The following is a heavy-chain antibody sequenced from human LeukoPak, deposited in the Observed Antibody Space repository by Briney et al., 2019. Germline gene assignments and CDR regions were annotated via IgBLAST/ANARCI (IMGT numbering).Heavy chain of an antibody. D-gene: IGHD5-24*01. CDR3: ARDPKRAPGAFDI. J-gene: IGHJ3*02. CDR1: EFSVGSDY. V-gene: IGHV3-66*01. CDR2: IYSGGST. Sequence: PGGSLRLSCAASEFSVGSDYMTWVRQAPGKGLEWVSLIYSGGSTYYADSVKGRFTISRDNSKNTLYLQMNSLRAEDTAVYYCARDPKRAPGAFDIWGQGTMVTVSS.